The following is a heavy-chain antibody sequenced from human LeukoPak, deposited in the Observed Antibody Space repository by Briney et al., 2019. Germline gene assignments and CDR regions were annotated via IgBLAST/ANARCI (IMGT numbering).Heavy chain of an antibody. CDR2: INAGNGNT. CDR1: GYTFTSYA. V-gene: IGHV1-3*01. CDR3: ARWATYDILTGYYLGWFDP. J-gene: IGHJ5*02. D-gene: IGHD3-9*01. Sequence: ASAKVSCKASGYTFTSYAMHWVRQAPGQRLEWMGWINAGNGNTKYSQKFQGRVTITRDTSASTAYMELSSLRSEDTAVYYCARWATYDILTGYYLGWFDPWGQGTLVTVSS.